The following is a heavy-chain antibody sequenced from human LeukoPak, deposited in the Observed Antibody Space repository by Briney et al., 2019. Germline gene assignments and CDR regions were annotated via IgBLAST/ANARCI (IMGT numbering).Heavy chain of an antibody. V-gene: IGHV4-34*01. D-gene: IGHD2-15*01. CDR2: INHSGST. Sequence: SETLSLTCAVYGGSFSGYYWSWIRQPPGKGLEWLGEINHSGSTNYNPSLKSRVTISVDTSKNQFSLKLSSVTAADTAVYYCARGGVRDIVVVVAATPVNPLDYWGQGTLVTVSS. CDR1: GGSFSGYY. CDR3: ARGGVRDIVVVVAATPVNPLDY. J-gene: IGHJ4*02.